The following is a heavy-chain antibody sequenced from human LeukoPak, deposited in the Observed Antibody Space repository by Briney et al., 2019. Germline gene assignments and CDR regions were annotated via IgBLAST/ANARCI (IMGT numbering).Heavy chain of an antibody. CDR2: INPNSGGT. Sequence: GASVKVSCKASGYTFTGYYMHWVRQAPGQGLEWMGWINPNSGGTNYAQKFQGRVTMTRDTSISTAYMGLSRLRSDDTAVYYCARESFTIFGVNWFDPWGQGTLVTVSS. J-gene: IGHJ5*02. V-gene: IGHV1-2*02. CDR1: GYTFTGYY. CDR3: ARESFTIFGVNWFDP. D-gene: IGHD3-3*01.